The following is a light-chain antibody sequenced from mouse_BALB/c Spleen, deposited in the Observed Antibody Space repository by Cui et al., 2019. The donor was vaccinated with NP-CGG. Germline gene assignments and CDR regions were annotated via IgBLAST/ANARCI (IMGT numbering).Light chain of an antibody. CDR2: GTN. Sequence: QPVVLQESALTTSPGGTVTLTCRSSTGAVTTSNYANWVQEKPDHLFTGLIGGTNNRTPGVPARFSGSLIGDKAALTITGAQTEDEAMYFCALWYSNHWVFGGGTKVTVL. J-gene: IGLJ1*01. CDR1: TGAVTTSNY. CDR3: ALWYSNHWV. V-gene: IGLV1*01.